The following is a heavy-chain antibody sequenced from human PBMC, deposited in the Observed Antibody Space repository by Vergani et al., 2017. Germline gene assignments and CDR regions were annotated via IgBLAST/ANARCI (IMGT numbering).Heavy chain of an antibody. CDR2: IIPIFGTA. V-gene: IGHV1-69*12. CDR3: ARETLPCSSTSCYRASDAFDI. D-gene: IGHD2-2*02. J-gene: IGHJ3*02. CDR1: GGTFSSYA. Sequence: QVQLEQSGAEVKKPGSSVKVSCKASGGTFSSYAISWVRQAPGQGLEWMGGIIPIFGTANYAQKFQGRVTITADESTSTAYMELSSLRSEDTAVYYCARETLPCSSTSCYRASDAFDIWGQGTMVTVSS.